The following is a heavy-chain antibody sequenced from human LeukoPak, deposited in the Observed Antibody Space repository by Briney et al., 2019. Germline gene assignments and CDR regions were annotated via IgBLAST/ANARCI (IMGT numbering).Heavy chain of an antibody. Sequence: GGSLRLSCAASGFDLSTYEMNWVRQAPGKGLEWIADITISGHTKNYADSVKGRFTISRDNARTSLYLQMDSLRVENTGVYYCARGDPHADLWGQGTLVTVSS. CDR1: GFDLSTYE. CDR2: ITISGHTK. J-gene: IGHJ5*02. CDR3: ARGDPHADL. V-gene: IGHV3-48*03.